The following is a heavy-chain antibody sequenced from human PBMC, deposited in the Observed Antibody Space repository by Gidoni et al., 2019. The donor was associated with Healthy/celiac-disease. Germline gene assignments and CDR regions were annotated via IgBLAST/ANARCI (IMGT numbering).Heavy chain of an antibody. J-gene: IGHJ6*02. V-gene: IGHV3-9*01. D-gene: IGHD6-13*01. CDR1: GFTLDDYA. CDR3: AKDIGYSRVQGMDV. CDR2: ISWNSGSI. Sequence: EVQLVESGGGLVQPGRSLRLSCAASGFTLDDYAMHWVRQAPGKGLEWVSGISWNSGSIGYADSVKGRFTISRDNAKNSLYLQMNSLRAEDTALYYCAKDIGYSRVQGMDVWGQGTTVTVSS.